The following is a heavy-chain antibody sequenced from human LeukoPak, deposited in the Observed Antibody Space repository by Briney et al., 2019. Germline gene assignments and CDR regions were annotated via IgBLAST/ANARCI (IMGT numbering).Heavy chain of an antibody. J-gene: IGHJ5*02. D-gene: IGHD1-14*01. V-gene: IGHV4-39*01. CDR3: AAMLGGRGKWFDP. CDR2: TMYYSGNT. Sequence: PSETLSLTCTVSGGSISSSSYYWGWIRQPPGKGLEWIGNTMYYSGNTYYNPSLKSRVIVSVDTSNNQFSLKLSSVTAADTSVYYCAAMLGGRGKWFDPWGQGNLVTVSA. CDR1: GGSISSSSYY.